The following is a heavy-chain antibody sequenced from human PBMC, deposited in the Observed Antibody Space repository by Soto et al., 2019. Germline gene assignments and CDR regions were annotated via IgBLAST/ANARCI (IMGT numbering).Heavy chain of an antibody. CDR1: GGTFSSYA. Sequence: SVKVSCKASGGTFSSYAISWVRQAPGRGLEWMGGIIPIFGTANYAQKFQGRVTITADESTSTAYMELSSLRSEDTAVYYCARCADGYNYWFDPWGQGTLVTVSS. J-gene: IGHJ5*02. V-gene: IGHV1-69*13. CDR2: IIPIFGTA. D-gene: IGHD5-12*01. CDR3: ARCADGYNYWFDP.